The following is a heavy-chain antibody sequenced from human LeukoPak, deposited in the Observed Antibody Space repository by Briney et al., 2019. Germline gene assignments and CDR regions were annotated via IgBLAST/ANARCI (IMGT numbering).Heavy chain of an antibody. CDR1: GGSISSGGYY. D-gene: IGHD3-22*01. V-gene: IGHV4-31*03. CDR2: IYYSGST. J-gene: IGHJ5*02. Sequence: SETLSLTCTVSGGSISSGGYYWSWIRQHPGKGLEWIGYIYYSGSTYYNPSLKSRVTISVDTSKNQFSLKLSSVTAADTAVYYCARGQTYYYDSSGYCWFDPWGRGTLVTVSS. CDR3: ARGQTYYYDSSGYCWFDP.